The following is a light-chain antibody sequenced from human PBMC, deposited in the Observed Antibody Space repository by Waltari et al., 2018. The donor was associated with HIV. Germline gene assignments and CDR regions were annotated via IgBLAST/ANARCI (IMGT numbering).Light chain of an antibody. CDR2: GNK. V-gene: IGLV1-40*01. CDR3: QSYDLSLSGSWV. CDR1: TSNIGAGYD. J-gene: IGLJ3*02. Sequence: QSVLTQPPSVSGAPGQRVTISCTGSTSNIGAGYDVHWYQQLPGRAPKLLIHGNKNRPSGVPDRFSGSKSGTSASLAITGLQAADEADYYCQSYDLSLSGSWVFGGGTKLSVL.